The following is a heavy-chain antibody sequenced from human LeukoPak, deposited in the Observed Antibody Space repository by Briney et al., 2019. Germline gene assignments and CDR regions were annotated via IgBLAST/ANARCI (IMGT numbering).Heavy chain of an antibody. V-gene: IGHV4-39*07. CDR1: SGPISSRGHY. D-gene: IGHD2-8*02. CDR3: TRARGWWAFDS. CDR2: IYHDGPS. J-gene: IGHJ4*02. Sequence: SETLSLTCTLPSGPISSRGHYWGWIRQPPGKGREWIRNIYHDGPSNDTPSLWSRVTIAVDTSTKQLSLRRTSVTAADTDICSCTRARGWWAFDSWGQETLVSVCS.